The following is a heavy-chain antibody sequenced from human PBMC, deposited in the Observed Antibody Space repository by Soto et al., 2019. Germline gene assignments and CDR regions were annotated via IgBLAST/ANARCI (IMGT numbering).Heavy chain of an antibody. Sequence: ASVKVSCKASGYTFTSYGISWVRQAPGQGLEWMGWISAYNGNTNYAQKLQGRVTMTTDTSTSTAYMELRSLRSDDTAVYYCARVLNYDFWSGYYFAHYFDYWGQGTLVTVSS. D-gene: IGHD3-3*01. J-gene: IGHJ4*02. CDR3: ARVLNYDFWSGYYFAHYFDY. CDR2: ISAYNGNT. V-gene: IGHV1-18*01. CDR1: GYTFTSYG.